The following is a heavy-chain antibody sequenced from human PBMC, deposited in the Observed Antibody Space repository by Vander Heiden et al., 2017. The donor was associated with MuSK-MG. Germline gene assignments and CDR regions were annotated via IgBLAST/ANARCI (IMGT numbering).Heavy chain of an antibody. CDR2: IDPSDSYT. V-gene: IGHV5-10-1*01. Sequence: EVQLVQSGAEVKKPGESLRISCKGSGYSFTSSWISWVRQMPGKGLEWMGRIDPSDSYTNYSPSFQGHVTISADKSISTAYLQWSSLKASDTAMYYCARHPYGSGSYYKGYFDYWGQGTLVTVSS. CDR3: ARHPYGSGSYYKGYFDY. CDR1: GYSFTSSW. D-gene: IGHD3-10*01. J-gene: IGHJ4*02.